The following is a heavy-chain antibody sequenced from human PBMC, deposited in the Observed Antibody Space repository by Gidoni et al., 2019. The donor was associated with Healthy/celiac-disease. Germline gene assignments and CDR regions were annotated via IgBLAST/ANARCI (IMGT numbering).Heavy chain of an antibody. CDR2: ISGSGGST. Sequence: EVQLLESGGGLVQPGGSLRLSCAASGFTFSSYAMSWVRQAPGKGLVWVSAISGSGGSTYYADSVKGRFTISRDNSKNTLYLQMNSLRAEDTAVYYCAATPVAGTSYFDYWGQGTLVTVSS. V-gene: IGHV3-23*01. CDR3: AATPVAGTSYFDY. CDR1: GFTFSSYA. J-gene: IGHJ4*02. D-gene: IGHD6-19*01.